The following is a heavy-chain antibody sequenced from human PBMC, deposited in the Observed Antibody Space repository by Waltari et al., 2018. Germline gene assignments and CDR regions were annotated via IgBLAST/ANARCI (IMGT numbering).Heavy chain of an antibody. V-gene: IGHV3-30*18. D-gene: IGHD3-3*01. CDR3: AKDGFLEYLYSVFDS. J-gene: IGHJ4*02. Sequence: QVQLVESGGGVVQPGRSLRLSCAASGLTFRSHCMHWVRQAPGKGLESVAVISYDGSKKYYADSVRGRFTISRDNSNDTLYLQMNNLRAEDTAVYYCAKDGFLEYLYSVFDSWGQGTLVSVSS. CDR2: ISYDGSKK. CDR1: GLTFRSHC.